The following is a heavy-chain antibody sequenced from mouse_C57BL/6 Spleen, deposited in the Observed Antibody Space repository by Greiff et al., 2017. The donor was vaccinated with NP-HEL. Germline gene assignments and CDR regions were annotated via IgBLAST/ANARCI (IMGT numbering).Heavy chain of an antibody. V-gene: IGHV1-18*01. J-gene: IGHJ3*01. CDR2: INPNNGGT. CDR3: ATTVVATPFAY. Sequence: EVQLQQSGPELVKPGASVKIPCKASGYTFTDYNMDWVKQSHGKSLEWIGDINPNNGGTIYNQKFKGKATLTVDKSSSTAYMELRSLTSEDTAVYYCATTVVATPFAYWGQGTLVTVSA. CDR1: GYTFTDYN. D-gene: IGHD1-1*01.